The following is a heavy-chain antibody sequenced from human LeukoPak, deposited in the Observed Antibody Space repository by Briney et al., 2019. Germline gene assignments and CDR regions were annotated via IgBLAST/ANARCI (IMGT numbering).Heavy chain of an antibody. D-gene: IGHD6-19*01. Sequence: ASVKVSCKASGYTFTGYYMHWVRQAPGQGLEWMGWINPNSGGTNYAQKFQGWVTMTRDTSISTAYMELSRLRSDDTAVYYRARDPGKGSGWYGARYYYYGMDVWGQGTTVTVSS. J-gene: IGHJ6*02. CDR2: INPNSGGT. CDR3: ARDPGKGSGWYGARYYYYGMDV. CDR1: GYTFTGYY. V-gene: IGHV1-2*04.